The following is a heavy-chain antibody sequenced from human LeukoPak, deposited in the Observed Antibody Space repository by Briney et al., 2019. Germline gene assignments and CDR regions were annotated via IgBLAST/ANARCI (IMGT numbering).Heavy chain of an antibody. CDR3: ARADGSGSYHDY. D-gene: IGHD3-10*01. Sequence: SDTLSLTCTVSGGAISGYYWSWIRQPPGKGLEWIGYIYYSGSTYYNPSLKSRVTISVDTSKNQFSLKLSSVTAADTAVYYCARADGSGSYHDYWGQGTLVTVSS. CDR1: GGAISGYY. J-gene: IGHJ4*02. V-gene: IGHV4-30-4*02. CDR2: IYYSGST.